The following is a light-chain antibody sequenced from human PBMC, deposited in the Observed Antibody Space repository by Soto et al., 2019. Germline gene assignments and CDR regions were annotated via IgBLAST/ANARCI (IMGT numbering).Light chain of an antibody. CDR2: GAS. V-gene: IGKV3-15*01. CDR1: QSVSSN. J-gene: IGKJ1*01. Sequence: IVLTQAAATQTMSPGERATLSCRASQSVSSNLAWYQQKPGQAPRLLIYGASTTATGIPARFSGSGSGTEFTLTISSLQSEDFAVYYCHQYNNWQWTFGQGTKV. CDR3: HQYNNWQWT.